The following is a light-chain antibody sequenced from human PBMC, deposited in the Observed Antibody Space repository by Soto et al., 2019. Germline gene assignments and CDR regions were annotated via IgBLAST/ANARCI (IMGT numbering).Light chain of an antibody. CDR2: DAS. V-gene: IGKV3-15*01. J-gene: IGKJ1*01. CDR3: QQYDTCLPGP. Sequence: KQSPGTLSLQPGERATLSCRASQSVTSSHLAWYQHKPGQPPRLLIYDASTRATGIPARFSGGGSGTEFTLTISSLQSEDFAVYYCQQYDTCLPGPFGQGTNVDI. CDR1: QSVTSSH.